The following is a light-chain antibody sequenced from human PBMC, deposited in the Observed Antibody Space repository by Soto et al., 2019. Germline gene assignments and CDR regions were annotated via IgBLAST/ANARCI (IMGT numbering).Light chain of an antibody. Sequence: SQNVTSNLAWYQQQPRQAPPLILYRASTRATDIAHRFSGSGSATAFFPTTSSLQSEDFFVYYCQQYNNWPPITFGQGTRVEIK. CDR3: QQYNNWPPIT. CDR2: RAS. CDR1: QNVTSN. V-gene: IGKV3-15*01. J-gene: IGKJ5*01.